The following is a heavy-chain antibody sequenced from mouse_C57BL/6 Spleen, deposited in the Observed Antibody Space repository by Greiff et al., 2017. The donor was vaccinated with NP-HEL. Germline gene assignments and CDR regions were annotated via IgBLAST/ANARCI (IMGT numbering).Heavy chain of an antibody. J-gene: IGHJ4*01. V-gene: IGHV1-52*01. Sequence: QVHVKQPGAELVRPGSSVKLSCKASGYTFTSYWMHWVKQRPIQGLEWIGNIDPSDSETHYNQKFKDKATLTVDKSSSTAYMQLSSLTSEDSAVYYCARDYYYGSSYGYYAMDYWGQGTSVTVSS. CDR1: GYTFTSYW. CDR2: IDPSDSET. CDR3: ARDYYYGSSYGYYAMDY. D-gene: IGHD1-1*01.